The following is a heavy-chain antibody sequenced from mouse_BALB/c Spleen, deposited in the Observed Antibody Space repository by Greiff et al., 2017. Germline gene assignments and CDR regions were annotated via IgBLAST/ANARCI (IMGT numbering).Heavy chain of an antibody. V-gene: IGHV1S34*01. Sequence: LVKPGASVKISCKASGYSFTGYYMYWVKQSHGKSLEWIGYISCYNGATSYNQKFTGKATFTVDTSSSTAYMQFNSMTSEDSAVYYCARVQGGWYFDVWGAGTTVTVSS. J-gene: IGHJ1*01. D-gene: IGHD3-3*01. CDR1: GYSFTGYY. CDR2: ISCYNGAT. CDR3: ARVQGGWYFDV.